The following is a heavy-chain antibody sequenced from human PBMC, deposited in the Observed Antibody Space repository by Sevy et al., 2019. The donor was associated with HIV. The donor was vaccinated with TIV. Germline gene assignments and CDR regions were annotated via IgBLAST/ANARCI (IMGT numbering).Heavy chain of an antibody. V-gene: IGHV3-33*01. D-gene: IGHD2-21*02. J-gene: IGHJ4*02. Sequence: GGSLRLSCAASGFTFSSYGMHWVRQAPGKGLEWVASIFNDGKTKYYGDPVKGRFTISRDDSKNTLYLQMDSLRAEDTAVYYCARESGSDWYLDSWGQGTLVTVSS. CDR2: IFNDGKTK. CDR1: GFTFSSYG. CDR3: ARESGSDWYLDS.